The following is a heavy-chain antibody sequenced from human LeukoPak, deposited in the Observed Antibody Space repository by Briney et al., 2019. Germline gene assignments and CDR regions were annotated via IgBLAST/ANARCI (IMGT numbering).Heavy chain of an antibody. D-gene: IGHD1-7*01. J-gene: IGHJ4*02. CDR3: VGWGISGITNH. CDR2: TKQDGSEK. V-gene: IGHV3-7*01. CDR1: GFTFSNYW. Sequence: GGSLRLSCAASGFTFSNYWMNWVRQAPGKGLEWVAQTKQDGSEKYYVDSVKGRFTTSRDKNSLFLQMNSVRAEDTAVYYCVGWGISGITNHWGQGTLVTVSS.